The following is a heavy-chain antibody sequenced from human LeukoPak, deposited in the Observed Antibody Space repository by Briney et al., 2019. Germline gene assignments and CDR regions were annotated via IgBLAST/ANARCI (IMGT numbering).Heavy chain of an antibody. CDR1: GGSISGGEYH. CDR2: IYNSGST. CDR3: ASYRVGEGGRGY. Sequence: SETLSLTCTVSGGSISGGEYHWRWIRQPPGKGLEWIGYIYNSGSTYYNPSLESRVTISEDTSNNQFSLKVNSVTAADTAVYYCASYRVGEGGRGYWGQGTLVTVSS. J-gene: IGHJ4*02. D-gene: IGHD2-15*01. V-gene: IGHV4-30-4*01.